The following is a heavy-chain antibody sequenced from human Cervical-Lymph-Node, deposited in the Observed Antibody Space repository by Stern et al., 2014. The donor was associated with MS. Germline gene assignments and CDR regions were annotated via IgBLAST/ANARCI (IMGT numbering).Heavy chain of an antibody. D-gene: IGHD4-23*01. CDR2: IWYDGSNK. Sequence: VQLVESGGGVVQPGRSLRLSCAASGFTFRSYGMHWVRPAPGKGLEWVAVIWYDGSNKYYADSVKGRFTISRDNSKKTLYLQMNSLRAEDTAVYYCAREGGNTAKYFQHWGQGTLVTVSS. J-gene: IGHJ1*01. V-gene: IGHV3-33*01. CDR1: GFTFRSYG. CDR3: AREGGNTAKYFQH.